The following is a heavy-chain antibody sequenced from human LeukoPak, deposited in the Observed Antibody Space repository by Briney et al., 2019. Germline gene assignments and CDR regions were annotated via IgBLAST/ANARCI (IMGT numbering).Heavy chain of an antibody. Sequence: ASVKVSCKASGYTFTGYYMHCVRHAPGQGLEWMVWINPNSGGTNYAQKFQGRVTMTRDTSISTAYMELSRLRSDDTAVYYCAPRSNSGIAAAGTGYYFDYWGQGTLVTVSS. D-gene: IGHD6-13*01. V-gene: IGHV1-2*02. J-gene: IGHJ4*02. CDR3: APRSNSGIAAAGTGYYFDY. CDR1: GYTFTGYY. CDR2: INPNSGGT.